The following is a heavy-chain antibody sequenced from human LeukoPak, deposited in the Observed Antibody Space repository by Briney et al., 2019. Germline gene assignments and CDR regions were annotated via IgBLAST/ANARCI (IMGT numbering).Heavy chain of an antibody. CDR2: ISSSGSTI. Sequence: GGSLRLSCAASGFTFSSYEMNWVRQAPGKGLEWVSYISSSGSTIYYADSVKGRFTISRDNAKNSLYLQMNSLRAEDTAVYYCAREGPVSSGWYYYYYMDVWGKGTTVTISS. CDR1: GFTFSSYE. V-gene: IGHV3-48*03. CDR3: AREGPVSSGWYYYYYMDV. J-gene: IGHJ6*03. D-gene: IGHD6-19*01.